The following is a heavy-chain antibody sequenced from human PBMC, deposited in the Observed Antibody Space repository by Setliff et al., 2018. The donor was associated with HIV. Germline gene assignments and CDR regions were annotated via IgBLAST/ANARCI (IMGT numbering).Heavy chain of an antibody. CDR1: GYTFTSYG. D-gene: IGHD6-13*01. Sequence: ASVKVSCKASGYTFTSYGINWVRQAPGQGLEWMGWISAYNGDTHYAQKLQGRVTMTTDTSTTTAYMELRSLRSDDTAVYYCARDPSSWFYFDYWGQGTLVTVSS. J-gene: IGHJ4*02. CDR2: ISAYNGDT. CDR3: ARDPSSWFYFDY. V-gene: IGHV1-18*01.